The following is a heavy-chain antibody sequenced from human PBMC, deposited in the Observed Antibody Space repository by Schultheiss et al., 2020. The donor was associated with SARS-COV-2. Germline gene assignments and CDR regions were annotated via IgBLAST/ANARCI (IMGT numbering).Heavy chain of an antibody. V-gene: IGHV3-23*01. D-gene: IGHD2-15*01. CDR3: AKGTGGGSYYDY. J-gene: IGHJ4*02. Sequence: GGSLRLSCAASGFTFSDYYMSWIRQAPGKGLEWVSAISGSGYSTDYVDSVKGRITITRDNSKNTLYLQMNSLRVEDTAVYYCAKGTGGGSYYDYWGQGTLVTVSS. CDR2: ISGSGYST. CDR1: GFTFSDYY.